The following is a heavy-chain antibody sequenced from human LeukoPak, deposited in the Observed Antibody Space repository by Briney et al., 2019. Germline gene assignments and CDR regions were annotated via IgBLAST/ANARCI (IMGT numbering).Heavy chain of an antibody. V-gene: IGHV3-23*01. J-gene: IGHJ3*02. CDR3: VRDGFNDRSGDNDGFDM. D-gene: IGHD1-1*01. Sequence: GGSLRLSCAASGLTISSSGMSWVRQAPGKGLEWVSAISGSGDRTHYADSVRGRFTISRDTSKDTLYLQMNSLRADDTAVYYCVRDGFNDRSGDNDGFDMWGQGTMVTVSS. CDR1: GLTISSSG. CDR2: ISGSGDRT.